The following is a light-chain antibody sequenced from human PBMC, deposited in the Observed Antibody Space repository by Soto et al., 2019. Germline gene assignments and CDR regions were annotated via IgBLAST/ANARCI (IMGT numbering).Light chain of an antibody. CDR1: QSVSRN. CDR3: QQYNNWLLT. CDR2: DAS. Sequence: EIVLTQSPATLSVSPGERATLSCRASQSVSRNVAWYQQKPGQAPRLLIHDASTRATGISDRFSGSGSGTEFTLTISSLQSEDFAVYYCQQYNNWLLTFGQGTKVEIK. V-gene: IGKV3-15*01. J-gene: IGKJ1*01.